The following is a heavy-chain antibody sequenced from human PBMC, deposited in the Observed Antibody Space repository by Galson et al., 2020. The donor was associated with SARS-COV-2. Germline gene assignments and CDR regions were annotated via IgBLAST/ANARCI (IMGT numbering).Heavy chain of an antibody. CDR1: GDSISSYY. D-gene: IGHD1-1*01. V-gene: IGHV4-59*08. CDR3: ARQGREANEIEL. J-gene: IGHJ4*02. CDR2: IYHTGSS. Sequence: SETLSLTCTVSGDSISSYYWSWIRQPPGKGLDWIGDIYHTGSSKSNPSLKSRVTISIDTSKNQSSLKMSSVTAADTAVYYCARQGREANEIELWGQGTLVTVAS.